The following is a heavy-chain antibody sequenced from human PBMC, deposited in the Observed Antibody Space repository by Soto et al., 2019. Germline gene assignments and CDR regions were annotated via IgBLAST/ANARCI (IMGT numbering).Heavy chain of an antibody. CDR2: INPSGGST. J-gene: IGHJ6*03. CDR3: ARERSPTARTHYYYYCMDG. D-gene: IGHD3-16*01. CDR1: GYTFTSYY. V-gene: IGHV1-46*03. Sequence: ASVKVSCKASGYTFTSYYMHWVRQAPGQGLEWMGIINPSGGSTSYAQKFQGRVTMTRDTSTSTVYMELSSLRSEDTAVYYCARERSPTARTHYYYYCMDGWGKGTTVTVSS.